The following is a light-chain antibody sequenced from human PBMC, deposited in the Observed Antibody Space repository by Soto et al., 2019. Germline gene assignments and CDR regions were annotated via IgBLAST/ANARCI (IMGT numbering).Light chain of an antibody. CDR1: SSDVGGYNY. Sequence: QSALTQPRSVSGSPGQSVTISCTGSSSDVGGYNYVSWYQHHPGKAPKLMIYDVSKRPSGVPDRFSGSKSGNTASLTISGLQAEDEADYYCSSYAGSYTPHVVFGGGTKLTVL. J-gene: IGLJ2*01. CDR2: DVS. V-gene: IGLV2-11*01. CDR3: SSYAGSYTPHVV.